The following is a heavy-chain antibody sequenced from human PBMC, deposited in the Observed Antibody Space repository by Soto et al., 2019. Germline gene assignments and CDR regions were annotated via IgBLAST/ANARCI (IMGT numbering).Heavy chain of an antibody. J-gene: IGHJ6*02. D-gene: IGHD3-3*01. V-gene: IGHV4-34*01. Sequence: SETLSLTCAVYGGSFSGYYWSWIRQPPGKGLEWIGEINHSGSTNYNPSLKSRVTISVDTSKNQFSLKLSSVTAADTAVYYCARVNYDFWSGTFESGMDVWGQGTTVTVS. CDR2: INHSGST. CDR1: GGSFSGYY. CDR3: ARVNYDFWSGTFESGMDV.